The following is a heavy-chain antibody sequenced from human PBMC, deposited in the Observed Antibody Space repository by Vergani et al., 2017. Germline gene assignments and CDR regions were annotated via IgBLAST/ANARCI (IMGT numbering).Heavy chain of an antibody. CDR3: AKAGVPGWELSKNYYYYGMDV. CDR2: INADNGNT. Sequence: QVQLVQSGAEVKKPGASVKVSCKASGYTFTTYAMHWVRQAPGQRLEWMGWINADNGNTKYSQKFQGRVTITRDTSASTAYMELSSLRSEDTAVFYCAKAGVPGWELSKNYYYYGMDVWGQGTTVTVSS. D-gene: IGHD1-26*01. CDR1: GYTFTTYA. V-gene: IGHV1-3*01. J-gene: IGHJ6*02.